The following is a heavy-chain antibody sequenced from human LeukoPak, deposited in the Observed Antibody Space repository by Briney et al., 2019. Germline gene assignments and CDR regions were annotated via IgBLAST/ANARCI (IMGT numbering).Heavy chain of an antibody. Sequence: SETLSLTCAVYGGSFSDYYWSWIRQPPGKGLEYIGEINHSGITNYNPSLKSRVTISVDTSKNQLSLKLSSVTAADTAVYYCARLVTMIVVVRATEIMDVWGKGTTVTISS. J-gene: IGHJ6*03. CDR3: ARLVTMIVVVRATEIMDV. CDR2: INHSGIT. D-gene: IGHD3-22*01. CDR1: GGSFSDYY. V-gene: IGHV4-34*01.